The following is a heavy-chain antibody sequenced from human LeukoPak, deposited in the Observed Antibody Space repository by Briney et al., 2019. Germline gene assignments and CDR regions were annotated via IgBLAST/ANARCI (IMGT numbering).Heavy chain of an antibody. J-gene: IGHJ4*02. CDR3: ARESEPQVGATPSYYFDY. D-gene: IGHD1-26*01. V-gene: IGHV3-69-1*01. Sequence: GGSLRLSCTVSGFTVSTNSMNWVRQAPGKGLEWVSSISSSSYIYYADSVKGRFTISRDNAKNSLYLQMNSLRAEDTAVYYCARESEPQVGATPSYYFDYWGQGTLVTVSS. CDR1: GFTVSTNS. CDR2: ISSSSYI.